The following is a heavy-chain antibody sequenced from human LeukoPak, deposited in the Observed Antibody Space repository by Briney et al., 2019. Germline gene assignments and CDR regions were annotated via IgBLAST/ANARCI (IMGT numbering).Heavy chain of an antibody. CDR3: ARNTLAIAAAAFFDF. V-gene: IGHV3-48*03. J-gene: IGHJ4*02. CDR1: GFTFNSYE. Sequence: GGSLRLSCAASGFTFNSYEMNWVRQAPGKGLEWVSYISSSGSRIYYTASVKGRFTISRDNAKNSLYLQMNSLRVEDTALYYCARNTLAIAAAAFFDFWGQGTLVTVSS. D-gene: IGHD6-13*01. CDR2: ISSSGSRI.